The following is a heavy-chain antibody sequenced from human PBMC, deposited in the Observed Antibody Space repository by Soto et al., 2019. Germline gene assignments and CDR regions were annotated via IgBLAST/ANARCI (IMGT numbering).Heavy chain of an antibody. V-gene: IGHV3-23*01. CDR1: GFTVSSYA. CDR2: IGGSGGST. D-gene: IGHD6-19*01. CDR3: AKGTKNWYSSGCHDY. Sequence: PWGSPRISCAACGFTVSSYAMSWVRQAPGKGLEWVSAIGGSGGSTYYADSVKGRFTISRDNSKNTLYLQMNSLRAEDTAVYYCAKGTKNWYSSGCHDYWGQGTLLTVSS. J-gene: IGHJ4*02.